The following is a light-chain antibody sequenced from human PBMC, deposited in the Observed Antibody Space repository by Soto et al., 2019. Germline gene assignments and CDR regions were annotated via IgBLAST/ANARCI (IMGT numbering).Light chain of an antibody. CDR1: QSVTSSY. CDR2: GAS. J-gene: IGKJ1*01. Sequence: EIVLTQSPGTLSLSPGERATLSSRASQSVTSSYLAWYQQKPGQAPRLLIYGASSRATGIPDRFTGSGSGTDFTLTISRLEPEDFAVYYCQQYGSSRQTFGQGTKVDI. V-gene: IGKV3-20*01. CDR3: QQYGSSRQT.